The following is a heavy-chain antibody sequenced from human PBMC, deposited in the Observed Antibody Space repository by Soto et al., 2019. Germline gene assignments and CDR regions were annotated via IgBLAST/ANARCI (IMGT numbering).Heavy chain of an antibody. V-gene: IGHV3-30*18. J-gene: IGHJ4*02. CDR1: GFTFSSYG. Sequence: GGSLRLSCAASGFTFSSYGMHWVRQAPGKGLEWVAVISYDGSNKYYADSVKGRFTISRDNSKNTLYLQMNSLRAEDTAVYYCAKTMIVVVRPTPDFDYWGQGTLVTVSS. D-gene: IGHD3-22*01. CDR2: ISYDGSNK. CDR3: AKTMIVVVRPTPDFDY.